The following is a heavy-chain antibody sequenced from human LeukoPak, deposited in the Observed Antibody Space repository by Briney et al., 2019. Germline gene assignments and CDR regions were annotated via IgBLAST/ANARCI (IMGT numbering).Heavy chain of an antibody. J-gene: IGHJ4*02. CDR1: GGSISSGGYS. Sequence: SQTLSLTCAVSGGSISSGGYSWSWIRQPPGKGLEWIGCIYHSGSTYYNPSLKSRVTISVDRSKNQFSLKLSSVTAADTAVYYCASGGSSGWSGDFDYWGQGTLVTVSS. CDR3: ASGGSSGWSGDFDY. CDR2: IYHSGST. D-gene: IGHD6-19*01. V-gene: IGHV4-30-2*01.